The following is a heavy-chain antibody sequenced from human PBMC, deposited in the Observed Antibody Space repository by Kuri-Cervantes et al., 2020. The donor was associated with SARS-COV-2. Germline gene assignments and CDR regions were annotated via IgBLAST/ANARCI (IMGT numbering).Heavy chain of an antibody. CDR3: AKGGGGYKYGSNTLDY. CDR2: ISWDGDNI. CDR1: GFTFDDFT. V-gene: IGHV3-43*01. J-gene: IGHJ4*02. Sequence: GESLKISCAASGFTFDDFTMHWVRQFPGKGLEWVSLISWDGDNIEYVDSVKGRLTISRDNSKNSLYLQMNSPRTEDTALYYCAKGGGGYKYGSNTLDYWGQGTLVTVSS. D-gene: IGHD5-18*01.